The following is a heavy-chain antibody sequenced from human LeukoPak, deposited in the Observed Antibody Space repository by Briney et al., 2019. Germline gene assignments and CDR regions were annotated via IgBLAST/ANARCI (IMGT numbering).Heavy chain of an antibody. D-gene: IGHD6-19*01. V-gene: IGHV3-23*01. CDR1: GFTFSSYA. CDR2: ISGSGGST. CDR3: AKARRLGSDWDKDAFDI. Sequence: PGGSLRLSCAASGFTFSSYAMSWVRQAPGKGLEWVSAISGSGGSTYYADSVKGRFTISRDNSKNTLYLQITSLRAEDTAVYYCAKARRLGSDWDKDAFDIWGQGTMVTVSS. J-gene: IGHJ3*02.